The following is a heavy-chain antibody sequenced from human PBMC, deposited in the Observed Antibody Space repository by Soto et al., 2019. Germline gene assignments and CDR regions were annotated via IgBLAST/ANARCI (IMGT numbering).Heavy chain of an antibody. V-gene: IGHV3-23*01. Sequence: EVQLLESGGGLVQPGGSLRLSCAASGFTFSSYAMSWVRQAPGTGLEWVSAISGSGGSTYYADSVKGRFTISRDNSKNTLYLQMNSLRAEDTAVYYCAKWVVVVAASVLDYFDYWGQGTLVTVSS. CDR1: GFTFSSYA. J-gene: IGHJ4*02. D-gene: IGHD2-15*01. CDR2: ISGSGGST. CDR3: AKWVVVVAASVLDYFDY.